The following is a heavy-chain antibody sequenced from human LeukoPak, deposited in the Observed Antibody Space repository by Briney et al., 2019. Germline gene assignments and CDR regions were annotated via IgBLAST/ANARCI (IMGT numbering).Heavy chain of an antibody. V-gene: IGHV3-74*01. D-gene: IGHD6-13*01. CDR2: INSDGSST. J-gene: IGHJ4*02. CDR3: ARVAGGTTFDY. Sequence: PGGSLRLSCAASGFTFDDYGMSWVRQAPGKGLEWVSLINSDGSSTNYADSVKGRFTISRDNAKNTLYLQMNSLRAEDTAVYYCARVAGGTTFDYWGQGARVTVSS. CDR1: GFTFDDYG.